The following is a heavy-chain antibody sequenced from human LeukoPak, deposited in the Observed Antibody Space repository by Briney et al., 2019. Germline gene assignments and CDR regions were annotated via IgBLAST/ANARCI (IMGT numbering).Heavy chain of an antibody. D-gene: IGHD7-27*01. CDR1: GGSISSGGYY. CDR2: IYYSGST. J-gene: IGHJ2*01. V-gene: IGHV4-61*08. CDR3: ARDPTGGYWYFDL. Sequence: SETLSLTCTVSGGSISSGGYYWSWIRQHPGKGLEWIGYIYYSGSTNYNPSLKSRVTISVDTSKNQFSLKLSSVTAADTAVYYCARDPTGGYWYFDLWGRGTLVTVSS.